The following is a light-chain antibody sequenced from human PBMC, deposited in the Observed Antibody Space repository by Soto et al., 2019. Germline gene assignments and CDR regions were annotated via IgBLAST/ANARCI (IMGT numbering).Light chain of an antibody. CDR1: QSINSE. J-gene: IGKJ2*01. V-gene: IGKV3-15*01. CDR3: HRGHHWPLT. Sequence: EIVMTQSPATLSLSPGERAALSCRASQSINSELAWYQQKPGQPPRLLIYGASTRATGVPARFTGSESGSEFTLTISGLQSEDFAVYYCHRGHHWPLTFGKGTRLEI. CDR2: GAS.